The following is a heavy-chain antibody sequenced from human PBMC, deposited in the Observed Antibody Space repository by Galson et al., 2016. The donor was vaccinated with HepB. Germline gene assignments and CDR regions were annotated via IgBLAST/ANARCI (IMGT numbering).Heavy chain of an antibody. V-gene: IGHV3-48*02. Sequence: SLRLSCAASGFTLSSYSMNWVRQAPGKGLEWVSYISSSSSAIYYADSVKGRFTISRDNAKNSLYLQMNSLRNEDTALYYCARDRVSSSGSYYFEFWGQGTLVTVSS. CDR1: GFTLSSYS. CDR2: ISSSSSAI. CDR3: ARDRVSSSGSYYFEF. J-gene: IGHJ4*02. D-gene: IGHD6-19*01.